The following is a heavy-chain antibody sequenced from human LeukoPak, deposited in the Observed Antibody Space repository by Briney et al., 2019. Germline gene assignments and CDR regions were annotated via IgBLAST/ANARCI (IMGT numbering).Heavy chain of an antibody. V-gene: IGHV3-11*01. CDR2: ITDDGSAT. CDR1: GFTFSDYS. CDR3: ARTSFYYDRSCYDY. D-gene: IGHD3-22*01. Sequence: GGSLRLSCAASGFTFSDYSMSWIRQAPGKGLEWVSYITDDGSATYYADSVKGRFTISRDNARNSLYLQMNSLRADDTAVYYCARTSFYYDRSCYDYWGQGTLVTVSS. J-gene: IGHJ4*02.